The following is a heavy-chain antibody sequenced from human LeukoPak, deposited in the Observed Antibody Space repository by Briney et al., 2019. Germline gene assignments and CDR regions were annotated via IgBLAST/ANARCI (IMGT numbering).Heavy chain of an antibody. D-gene: IGHD3-10*01. CDR1: GGSISSYY. J-gene: IGHJ3*02. V-gene: IGHV4-59*01. CDR2: IFYSGST. CDR3: ARGPSYYYGSGTPGFVNAFDI. Sequence: SETLSLTCTVPGGSISSYYWSWIRQPPGKGLEWIGYIFYSGSTNYNPSLKSRVTISVDTSKNQFFLNLSSVTTADTAVYYCARGPSYYYGSGTPGFVNAFDIWGQGTMVTVSS.